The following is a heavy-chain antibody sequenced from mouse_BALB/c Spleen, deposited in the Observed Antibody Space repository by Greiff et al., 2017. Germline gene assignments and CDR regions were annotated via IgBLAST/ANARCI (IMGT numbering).Heavy chain of an antibody. D-gene: IGHD3-1*01. CDR2: ISYSGST. Sequence: EVKLVESGPGLVKPSQSLSLTCTVTGYSITSDYAWNWIRQFPGNKLEWMGYISYSGSTSYNPSLKSRISITRDTSKNQFFLQLNSVTTEDTATYYCARNSGYAMDYWGQGTSVTVSS. CDR3: ARNSGYAMDY. J-gene: IGHJ4*01. V-gene: IGHV3-2*02. CDR1: GYSITSDYA.